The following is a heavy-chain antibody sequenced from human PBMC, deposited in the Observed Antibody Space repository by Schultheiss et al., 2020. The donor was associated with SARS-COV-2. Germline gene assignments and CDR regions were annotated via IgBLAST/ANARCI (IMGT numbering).Heavy chain of an antibody. V-gene: IGHV3-33*01. CDR3: ARDGKYQLRRGYFDY. D-gene: IGHD2-2*01. J-gene: IGHJ4*02. Sequence: GESLKISCAASGFTFSSYGMHWVRQAPGKGLEWVAVIWYDGSNKYYADSVKGRFTISRDNSKNTLYLQMNSLRAEDTAVYYCARDGKYQLRRGYFDYWGQGTLVTVSS. CDR1: GFTFSSYG. CDR2: IWYDGSNK.